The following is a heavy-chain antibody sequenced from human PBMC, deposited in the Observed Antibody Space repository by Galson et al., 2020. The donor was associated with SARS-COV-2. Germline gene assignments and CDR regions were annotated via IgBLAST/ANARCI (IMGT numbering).Heavy chain of an antibody. Sequence: SETLSLTCTVSGGSISSGGYYWSWIRQHPGKGLEWIGYIYNSGTSYYNPSLKSRVSISIDTSENQFSLKLSSVTAADTAVYYCAGDRKSEITFGGVIVDAFDLWGQGTLVTVSP. CDR2: IYNSGTS. CDR1: GGSISSGGYY. D-gene: IGHD3-16*02. V-gene: IGHV4-31*03. CDR3: AGDRKSEITFGGVIVDAFDL. J-gene: IGHJ3*01.